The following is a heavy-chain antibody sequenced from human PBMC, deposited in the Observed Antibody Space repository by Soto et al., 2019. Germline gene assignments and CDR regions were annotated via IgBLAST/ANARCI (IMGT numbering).Heavy chain of an antibody. V-gene: IGHV3-21*01. CDR1: GFTFSSYS. Sequence: GGSLRLSCAASGFTFSSYSMNWVRQAPGKGLEWVSSISSSSSYIYYADSVKGRFTISRDNSKKSLYLQMNSLRAEDTAIYYCAKVSTKSSGWTIDTFDMWGRGTMVTVSS. CDR3: AKVSTKSSGWTIDTFDM. D-gene: IGHD6-19*01. J-gene: IGHJ3*02. CDR2: ISSSSSYI.